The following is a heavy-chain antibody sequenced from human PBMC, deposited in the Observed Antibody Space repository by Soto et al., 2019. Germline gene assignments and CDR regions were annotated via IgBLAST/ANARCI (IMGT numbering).Heavy chain of an antibody. CDR1: GYTFTSYG. CDR2: INAANGDT. D-gene: IGHD6-13*01. V-gene: IGHV1-3*01. J-gene: IGHJ5*02. CDR3: VRRHVSATGIDWFDP. Sequence: VKVSCKSSGYTFTSYGIHWVRQAPGQRLEWMGWINAANGDTKYSPKFQGRVTITRDTSASTAYMELSSLRSEDTAVYYCVRRHVSATGIDWFDPWGQGTLVTVSS.